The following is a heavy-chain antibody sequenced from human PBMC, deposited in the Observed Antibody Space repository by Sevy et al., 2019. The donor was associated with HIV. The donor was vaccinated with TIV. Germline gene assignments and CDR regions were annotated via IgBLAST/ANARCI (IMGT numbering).Heavy chain of an antibody. CDR1: GFSFISYA. J-gene: IGHJ3*02. V-gene: IGHV3-23*01. Sequence: GGSLRLSCAASGFSFISYAMNWVRQAPGKGLEWVSAISGSDGATYYADSVKGRFSISRDNSKNTLYLQMDSLRAEDTAVYYCAKDVVAVLGDAFDIWGQGTMVTVSS. CDR2: ISGSDGAT. D-gene: IGHD2-15*01. CDR3: AKDVVAVLGDAFDI.